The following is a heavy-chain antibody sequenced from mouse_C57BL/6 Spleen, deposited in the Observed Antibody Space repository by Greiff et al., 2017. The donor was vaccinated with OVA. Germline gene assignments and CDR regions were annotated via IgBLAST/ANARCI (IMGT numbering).Heavy chain of an antibody. D-gene: IGHD1-1*01. CDR2: ISDGGSYT. Sequence: EVKLVESGGGLVKPGGSLKLSCAASGFTFSSYAMSWVRQTPEKRLEWVATISDGGSYTYYPDNVKGRFTISRDNAKNNLYLQMSHLKSEDTAMYYCARVSITTVVAPYYFDYWGQGTTLTVSS. CDR1: GFTFSSYA. J-gene: IGHJ2*01. V-gene: IGHV5-4*03. CDR3: ARVSITTVVAPYYFDY.